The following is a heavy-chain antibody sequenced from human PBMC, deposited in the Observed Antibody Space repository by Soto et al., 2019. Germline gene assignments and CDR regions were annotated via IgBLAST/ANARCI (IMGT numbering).Heavy chain of an antibody. D-gene: IGHD3-9*01. Sequence: EVQLLESGGGLVQPGGSLRLSCAASGFTFSSYVMSWVRQAPGKGLEWVSAISGSGGSTYYADSVKGRFTISRDNSKNTLYLQMNSLRAEDTAVYYCAKAPSTYYDILTGYNWFDPWGQGTLVTVSS. J-gene: IGHJ5*02. V-gene: IGHV3-23*01. CDR3: AKAPSTYYDILTGYNWFDP. CDR2: ISGSGGST. CDR1: GFTFSSYV.